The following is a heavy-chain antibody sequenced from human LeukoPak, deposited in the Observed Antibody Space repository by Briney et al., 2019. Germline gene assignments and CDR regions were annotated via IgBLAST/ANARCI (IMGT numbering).Heavy chain of an antibody. D-gene: IGHD3-22*01. CDR2: ISSSSSYI. Sequence: GGSLRLSCAASGFTFSSYSMNWVRQAPGKGLEWVSSISSSSSYIYYADSVKGRFTISRDNAKNSLYLQMNSLRAEDTAVYYCAGDGPRTYYYDSSGHNGAFDIWGQGTMVTVSS. CDR1: GFTFSSYS. CDR3: AGDGPRTYYYDSSGHNGAFDI. V-gene: IGHV3-21*01. J-gene: IGHJ3*02.